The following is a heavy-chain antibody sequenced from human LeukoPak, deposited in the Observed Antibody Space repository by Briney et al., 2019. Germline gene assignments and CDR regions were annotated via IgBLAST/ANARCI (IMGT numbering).Heavy chain of an antibody. J-gene: IGHJ6*03. CDR2: ISGSGGST. Sequence: PGGSLRLSCAASGFTFSSYAMSWVRQAPGKGLEWVSAISGSGGSTYYADSVKGRFTISRDNSKNTLYLQMNSLRAEDTAVYYCASEDLSLDGDYYYMDVWGKGTTVTVSS. CDR1: GFTFSSYA. CDR3: ASEDLSLDGDYYYMDV. D-gene: IGHD5-24*01. V-gene: IGHV3-23*01.